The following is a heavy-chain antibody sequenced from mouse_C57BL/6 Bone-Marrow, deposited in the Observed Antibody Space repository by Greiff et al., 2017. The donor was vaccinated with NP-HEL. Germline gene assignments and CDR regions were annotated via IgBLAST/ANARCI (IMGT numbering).Heavy chain of an antibody. V-gene: IGHV5-12*01. J-gene: IGHJ2*01. CDR3: ARHDGYSFDY. Sequence: EVQLVESGGGLVQPGGSLKLSCAASGFTFSYYYMYWVRQTPEKRLEWVAYISNGGGSTYYPDTVKGRFTISRDNAKNTLYLQMSRLKSEDTAMYYCARHDGYSFDYWGQGTTLTVSS. D-gene: IGHD2-3*01. CDR2: ISNGGGST. CDR1: GFTFSYYY.